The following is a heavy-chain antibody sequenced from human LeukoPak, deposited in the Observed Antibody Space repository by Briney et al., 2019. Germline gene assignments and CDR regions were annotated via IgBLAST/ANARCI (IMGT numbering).Heavy chain of an antibody. J-gene: IGHJ5*02. CDR3: ATVWSSITGFDP. D-gene: IGHD3-16*01. V-gene: IGHV5-51*01. CDR1: CTIISSYL. CDR2: IDPTDSHT. Sequence: AASLEICCEGACTIISSYLIGWRRPLGEEGLEWMGIIDPTDSHTTYSPSFQGQVTLSADNSISTAYLHWSSLKASDTAIYYCATVWSSITGFDPWGQGTLVTVSS.